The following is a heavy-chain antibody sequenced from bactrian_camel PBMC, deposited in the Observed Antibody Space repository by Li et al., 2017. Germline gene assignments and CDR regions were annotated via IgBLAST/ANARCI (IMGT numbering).Heavy chain of an antibody. CDR3: ANTIGSTYPEKV. J-gene: IGHJ4*01. V-gene: IGHV3-2*01. CDR2: VTTDGTKT. Sequence: HVQLVESGGDLVQPGGSLRLSCVASGFTFSSYTMGWIRQAPGKGLEWASIVTTDGTKTYYAVSVKGRFTISRDNAKNTVYLQMNSLKPEDTAMYYCANTIGSTYPEKVWGQGTQVTVS. CDR1: GFTFSSYT. D-gene: IGHD7*01.